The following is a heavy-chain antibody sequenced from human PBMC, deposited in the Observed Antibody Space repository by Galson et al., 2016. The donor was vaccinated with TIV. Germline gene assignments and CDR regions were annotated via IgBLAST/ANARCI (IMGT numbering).Heavy chain of an antibody. J-gene: IGHJ1*01. CDR3: AKEEGYGSGTYALDQ. Sequence: SLRLSCAASGFMFNDYGMHWVRQAPGKGLEWVSSICWNSGRVGYADSVEGRFTISRDNAKTSLYLQMNRLRVEDTAYYYCAKEEGYGSGTYALDQWGQGTLVTVSS. D-gene: IGHD3-10*01. CDR1: GFMFNDYG. CDR2: ICWNSGRV. V-gene: IGHV3-9*01.